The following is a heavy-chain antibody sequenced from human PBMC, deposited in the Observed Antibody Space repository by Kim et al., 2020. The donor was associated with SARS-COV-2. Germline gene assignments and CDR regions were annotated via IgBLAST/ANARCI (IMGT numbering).Heavy chain of an antibody. CDR3: AGYDFWSGYFYY. CDR1: GGSISSYY. V-gene: IGHV4-59*13. J-gene: IGHJ4*02. CDR2: IYYSGST. Sequence: SETLSLTCTVSGGSISSYYWSWIRQPPGKGLEWIGYIYYSGSTNYNPSLKSRVTISVDTSKNQFSLKLSSVTAADTAVYYCAGYDFWSGYFYYWGQGTLVTVSS. D-gene: IGHD3-3*01.